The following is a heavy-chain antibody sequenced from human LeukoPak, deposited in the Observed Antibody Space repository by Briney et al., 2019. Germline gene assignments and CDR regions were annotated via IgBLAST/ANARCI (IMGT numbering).Heavy chain of an antibody. CDR3: VTDRARLFWYFDL. Sequence: GASVKVSCKVSGSTLSDLSIHWVRQAPGKGLEYVGGSDPEDGETFHAQNFQGRVTMTEDTSIDTAYMELSRLRSEDTAVYYCVTDRARLFWYFDLWGSGTLITVSS. V-gene: IGHV1-24*01. CDR1: GSTLSDLS. D-gene: IGHD2-21*02. J-gene: IGHJ2*01. CDR2: SDPEDGET.